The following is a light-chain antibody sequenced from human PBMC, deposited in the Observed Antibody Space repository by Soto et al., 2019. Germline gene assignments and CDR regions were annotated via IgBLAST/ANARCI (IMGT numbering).Light chain of an antibody. J-gene: IGKJ5*01. V-gene: IGKV3-15*01. CDR2: GAS. Sequence: SQSLCTLCASTGERDTLSCRASQSVSSHLAWSQQPPGQAPRLLIYGASTRATGIPARFSGSGSGTAFTLTISSSLQADDLAHYYRQDSTVPPSPFGHVT. CDR3: QDSTVPPSP. CDR1: QSVSSH.